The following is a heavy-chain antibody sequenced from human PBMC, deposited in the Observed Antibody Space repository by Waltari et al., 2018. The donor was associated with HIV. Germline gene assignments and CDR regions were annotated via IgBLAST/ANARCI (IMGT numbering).Heavy chain of an antibody. CDR3: ARNYDFWSGLPGY. V-gene: IGHV3-11*01. CDR2: MSSSGRSI. Sequence: QVQLVESGGGLVKPGGSLRLSCAASGFTFNAHYMSWIRQAPGKGLEVVSFMSSSGRSIFYADSVKGRFTISRDNAKNSLYLQMTSLRAEDTAVYYCARNYDFWSGLPGYWGQGTLVTVSS. J-gene: IGHJ4*02. CDR1: GFTFNAHY. D-gene: IGHD3-3*01.